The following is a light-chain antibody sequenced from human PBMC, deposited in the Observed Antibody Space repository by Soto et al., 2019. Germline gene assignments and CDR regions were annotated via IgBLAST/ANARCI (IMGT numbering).Light chain of an antibody. Sequence: ESVLTQSRSTLSLSPGRRPTLSCRASQSVSTFLAWYQQKPGQAPRLLIYDASNRATGIPARFSGSGSGTDFTLTISSLEPEDFAVYYCQQRSNWPLFGQGTRLEIK. CDR1: QSVSTF. CDR3: QQRSNWPL. J-gene: IGKJ5*01. V-gene: IGKV3-11*01. CDR2: DAS.